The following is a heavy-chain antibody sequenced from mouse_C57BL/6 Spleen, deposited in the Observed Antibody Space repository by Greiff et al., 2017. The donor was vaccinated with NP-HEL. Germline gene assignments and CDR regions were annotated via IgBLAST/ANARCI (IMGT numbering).Heavy chain of an antibody. CDR1: GYTFTSYW. Sequence: QVQLQQPGAELVRPGSSVKLSCKASGYTFTSYWMHWVKQRPIQGLEWIGNIDPSDSETPYNQKFKDKATFTVDKSSRTAYMQISSLTSADAAVYYFARGTGTDWFAYWGQGTLVTVSA. V-gene: IGHV1-52*01. CDR3: ARGTGTDWFAY. CDR2: IDPSDSET. J-gene: IGHJ3*01. D-gene: IGHD4-1*01.